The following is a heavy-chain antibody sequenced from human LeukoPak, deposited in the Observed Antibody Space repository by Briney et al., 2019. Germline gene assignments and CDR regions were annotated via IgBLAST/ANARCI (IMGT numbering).Heavy chain of an antibody. D-gene: IGHD3-16*02. CDR2: IIPIFGTA. CDR1: GGTFSSYA. J-gene: IGHJ4*02. V-gene: IGHV1-69*13. Sequence: ASVKVSCTASGGTFSSYAISWVRQAPGQGLEWMGGIIPIFGTANYAQKFQGRVTITADESTSTAYMELSSLRSEDTAVYYCARDTNADHSYVWGSYRYTERGEYYFDYWGQGTLVTVSS. CDR3: ARDTNADHSYVWGSYRYTERGEYYFDY.